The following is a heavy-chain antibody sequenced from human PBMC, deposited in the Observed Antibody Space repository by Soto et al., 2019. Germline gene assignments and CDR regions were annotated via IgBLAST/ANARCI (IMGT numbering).Heavy chain of an antibody. V-gene: IGHV3-53*02. CDR2: IHAGGNS. J-gene: IGHJ4*02. Sequence: EVQLVETGGGWIQPGGSLTLSCSASGFIVSRNYMSWVRQGPGKGPEWVSIIHAGGNSFFADAVKGRFTISTDTSKNTLNLHMNDLKAEDTAVYYCVRDFTSWGPGTLVTVSS. CDR3: VRDFTS. CDR1: GFIVSRNY.